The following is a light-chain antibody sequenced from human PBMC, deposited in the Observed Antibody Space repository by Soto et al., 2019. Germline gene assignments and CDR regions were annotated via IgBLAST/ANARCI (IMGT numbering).Light chain of an antibody. CDR1: QSITTC. CDR3: QQYEHYHP. J-gene: IGKJ2*01. CDR2: KPS. Sequence: DIQMTQSPSTLSASVGDRVTITCRASQSITTCLAWYQQKPGKAPNLLIYKPSNLESGVPSRFSGSESWKEFPLTISNLQRDDYATYYNQQYEHYHPYGQRNQLEIK. V-gene: IGKV1-5*03.